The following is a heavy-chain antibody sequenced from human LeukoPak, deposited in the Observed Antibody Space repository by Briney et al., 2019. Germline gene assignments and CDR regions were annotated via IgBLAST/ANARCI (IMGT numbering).Heavy chain of an antibody. CDR1: GFTFSNYN. J-gene: IGHJ4*02. CDR3: ARRALTMARGARPYYFDY. V-gene: IGHV3-7*01. Sequence: GGSLRLSCAASGFTFSNYNMNWVRQAPGKGLEWVANIKPDVSEIYYVDSVKGRCTISRDNAKNSLYLQMNSLRAEDTAVYYCARRALTMARGARPYYFDYWGQGTLVTVSS. D-gene: IGHD3-10*01. CDR2: IKPDVSEI.